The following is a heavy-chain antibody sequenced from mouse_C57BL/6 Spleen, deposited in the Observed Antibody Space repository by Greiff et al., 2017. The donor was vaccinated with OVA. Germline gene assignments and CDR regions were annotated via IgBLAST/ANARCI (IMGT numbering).Heavy chain of an antibody. D-gene: IGHD1-1*01. CDR2: IDPSDSYT. Sequence: QVQLQQPGAELVMPGASVKLSCTASGYTFTSFWMHWVKQRPGQGLEWIGEIDPSDSYTNYNQKFKGKSTLTVDKSSSTAYVQLSSLTSDDSAVYYGAKDYGSSYRYFEVWGTGTTVTVSS. CDR1: GYTFTSFW. J-gene: IGHJ1*03. V-gene: IGHV1-69*01. CDR3: AKDYGSSYRYFEV.